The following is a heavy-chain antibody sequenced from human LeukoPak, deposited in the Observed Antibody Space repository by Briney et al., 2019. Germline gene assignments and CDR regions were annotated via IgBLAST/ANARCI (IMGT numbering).Heavy chain of an antibody. CDR3: TKGWGDY. V-gene: IGHV3-49*03. D-gene: IGHD6-19*01. Sequence: GGSLRLPCTTSGFSFGEYAMSWFRQAPGKGLELVGFIRSEAYGGTTEYVASVKGRFTISRDDSESLAYLQTTSLKIEDTAVYYCTKGWGDYWGRGTLVTVSS. CDR2: IRSEAYGGTT. CDR1: GFSFGEYA. J-gene: IGHJ4*02.